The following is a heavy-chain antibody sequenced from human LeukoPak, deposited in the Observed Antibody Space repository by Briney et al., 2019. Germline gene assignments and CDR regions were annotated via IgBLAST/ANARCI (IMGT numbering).Heavy chain of an antibody. CDR3: AKSLRYFDMYYFDY. Sequence: PGGSLRLSCAASGFTFDDYAMHWVRQAPGKGLERVSGISWNSGSIGYADSVKGRFTISRDNAKNSLYLQMNSLRAEDTALYYCAKSLRYFDMYYFDYWGQGTLVTVSS. CDR1: GFTFDDYA. D-gene: IGHD3-9*01. V-gene: IGHV3-9*01. CDR2: ISWNSGSI. J-gene: IGHJ4*02.